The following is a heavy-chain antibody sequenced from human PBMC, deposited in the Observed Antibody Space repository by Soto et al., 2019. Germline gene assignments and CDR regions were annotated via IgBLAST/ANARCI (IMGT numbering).Heavy chain of an antibody. CDR1: GYTFTNFA. V-gene: IGHV1-18*01. CDR2: VSANNGFT. J-gene: IGHJ5*01. D-gene: IGHD6-6*01. Sequence: QVSLVQSGGELRRPGASVNFSCRTSGYTFTNFAFSWVRQAPGRGLEWIGFVSANNGFTHFAQKFQGRVSVKTDPSTSSLYLDLRSLSSDDTAVYYCARGRAARHLDSWGQRTPVTVSS. CDR3: ARGRAARHLDS.